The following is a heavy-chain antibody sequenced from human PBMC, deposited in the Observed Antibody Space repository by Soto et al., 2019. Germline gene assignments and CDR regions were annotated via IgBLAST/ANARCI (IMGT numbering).Heavy chain of an antibody. CDR2: IIPILGTA. V-gene: IGHV1-69*10. J-gene: IGHJ3*02. Sequence: SVKVSCKASGGTFSSYAISWVRQAPGQGLEWMGGIIPILGTANYAQKFQGRVTITADKSTSTAYMELSSLRSEDTAVYYCARRLTYYYDSSGSPAAFDIWGQGTMVTVSS. CDR3: ARRLTYYYDSSGSPAAFDI. CDR1: GGTFSSYA. D-gene: IGHD3-22*01.